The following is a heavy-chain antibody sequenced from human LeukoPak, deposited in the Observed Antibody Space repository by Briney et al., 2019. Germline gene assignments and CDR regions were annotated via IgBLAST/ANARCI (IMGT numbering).Heavy chain of an antibody. D-gene: IGHD3-10*01. Sequence: GGSLRLSCAASGFTFSSYGMHWVRRAPGKGLEWVAVIWYDGSNKYYADSVNGRFTISRDNSKNTLYLQMNSLRAEDTAVYYCARSMVRGVMDYWGQGTLVTVSS. CDR3: ARSMVRGVMDY. J-gene: IGHJ4*02. CDR1: GFTFSSYG. V-gene: IGHV3-33*01. CDR2: IWYDGSNK.